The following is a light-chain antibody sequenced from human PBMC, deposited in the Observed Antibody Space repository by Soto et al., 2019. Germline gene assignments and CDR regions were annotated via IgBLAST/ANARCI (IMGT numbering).Light chain of an antibody. CDR2: GAS. V-gene: IGKV3-20*01. CDR3: QQYGRATWT. Sequence: VLTQSAGSLSFSLGDSVTLSCRASQCLXSSYLAWDAQKPGQAPGLLXDGASSRATGSPDRLSGSGSATDFTLTSIRLEPQDFAVDYCQQYGRATWTFGQGTKVDIK. CDR1: QCLXSSY. J-gene: IGKJ1*01.